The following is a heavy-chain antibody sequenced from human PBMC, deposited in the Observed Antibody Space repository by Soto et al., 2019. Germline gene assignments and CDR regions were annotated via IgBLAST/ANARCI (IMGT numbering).Heavy chain of an antibody. Sequence: ASVKVSCKASGYTFTGYYVHWVRQAPGQGLEWMGWINPNSGDTYLAQRFQGRVTMTRDTSISTAYMELSRLRSDDTAVYYCARDLDAYCGGDCYADYGMDVWGQGTTVTVSS. CDR3: ARDLDAYCGGDCYADYGMDV. CDR1: GYTFTGYY. J-gene: IGHJ6*02. CDR2: INPNSGDT. D-gene: IGHD2-21*02. V-gene: IGHV1-2*02.